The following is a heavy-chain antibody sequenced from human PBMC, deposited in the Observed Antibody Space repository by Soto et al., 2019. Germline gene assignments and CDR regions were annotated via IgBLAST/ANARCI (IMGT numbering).Heavy chain of an antibody. CDR1: GGTFSSCA. CDR2: IIPIFGTA. CDR3: ASSRYSSGWYLAPAFDI. Sequence: SVKVSCKASGGTFSSCAISWVRQAPGQGLEWMGGIIPIFGTANYAQKFQGRVTITADESTSTAYMELSSLRSEDTAVYYCASSRYSSGWYLAPAFDIWDQGTMVTVSS. V-gene: IGHV1-69*13. D-gene: IGHD6-19*01. J-gene: IGHJ3*02.